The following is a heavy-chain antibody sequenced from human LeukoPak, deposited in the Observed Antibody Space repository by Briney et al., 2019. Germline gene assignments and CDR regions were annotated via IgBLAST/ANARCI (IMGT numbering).Heavy chain of an antibody. CDR1: GFTFADYS. CDR2: IRSMPDGGTT. J-gene: IGHJ4*02. D-gene: IGHD5-12*01. V-gene: IGHV3-49*04. CDR3: SRWLVSAILDY. Sequence: GRSLRLSCTASGFTFADYSVTWVRQAPGKGLEWVASIRSMPDGGTTEYAASLNGRVTISRDDSKSNAYLQMNSLKTEDTAVYYCSRWLVSAILDYWGQGTLVTVSS.